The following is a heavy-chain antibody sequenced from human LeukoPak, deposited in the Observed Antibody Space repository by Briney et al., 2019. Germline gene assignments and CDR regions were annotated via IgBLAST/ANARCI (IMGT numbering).Heavy chain of an antibody. V-gene: IGHV3-9*01. D-gene: IGHD3-10*01. CDR2: ISWNSGSI. J-gene: IGHJ4*02. Sequence: GGSLRLSCAASGFTFDDYAMHWVRQAPGKGLEWVSGISWNSGSIGYADSVKGRFTISRDNAKNSLYLQMNSLRAEDTAVYYCARDYYGAGSYYNNDYWGQGTLVTVSS. CDR3: ARDYYGAGSYYNNDY. CDR1: GFTFDDYA.